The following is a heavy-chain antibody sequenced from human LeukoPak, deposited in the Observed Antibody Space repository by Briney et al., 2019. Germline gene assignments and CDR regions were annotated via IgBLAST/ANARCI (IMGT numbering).Heavy chain of an antibody. J-gene: IGHJ4*02. CDR3: AKEGRSTTPGY. Sequence: PGGSLGLSCAASGFTFSSSDMDWVRQAPGKGLEWVASISSSSSLIYYTDSVKGRFTISRDNAKNSLYLQMNSLRAEDTAVYFCAKEGRSTTPGYWGQGTLVTVSS. D-gene: IGHD6-13*01. CDR2: ISSSSSLI. CDR1: GFTFSSSD. V-gene: IGHV3-21*01.